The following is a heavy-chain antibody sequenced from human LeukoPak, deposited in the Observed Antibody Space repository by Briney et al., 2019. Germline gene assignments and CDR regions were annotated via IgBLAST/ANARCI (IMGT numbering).Heavy chain of an antibody. Sequence: PGGSLRLSCVASGFTFSNYGMHWVRQAPGKGLEWVAFIRYDGGNKYYTDSVKGRFTISRDNSKNTLYLQMNSLRAEDTAVYYCAKDQPNPQYCFDYWGQGTLVTVSS. CDR1: GFTFSNYG. V-gene: IGHV3-30*02. J-gene: IGHJ4*02. CDR2: IRYDGGNK. CDR3: AKDQPNPQYCFDY. D-gene: IGHD1-14*01.